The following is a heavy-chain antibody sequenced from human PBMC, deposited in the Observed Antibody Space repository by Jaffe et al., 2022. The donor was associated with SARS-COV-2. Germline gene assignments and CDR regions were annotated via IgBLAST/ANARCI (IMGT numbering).Heavy chain of an antibody. J-gene: IGHJ4*02. CDR2: ISVGNGNT. CDR3: ARGAITAHYDY. Sequence: QVQLVQSGAEVKKPGASVKVSCKASGYTFTTYNVHWVRQAPGQRLEWMGWISVGNGNTKYSQKFQGRLTITGDTSATTAYMELSSLIFEDTAVYYCARGAITAHYDYWGQGTLVTVSS. D-gene: IGHD5-18*01. CDR1: GYTFTTYN. V-gene: IGHV1-3*01.